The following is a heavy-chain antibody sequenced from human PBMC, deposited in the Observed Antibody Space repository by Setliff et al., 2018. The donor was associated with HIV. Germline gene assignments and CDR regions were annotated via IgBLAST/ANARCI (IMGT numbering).Heavy chain of an antibody. D-gene: IGHD3-10*01. Sequence: ASVKVSCKASGFTFTTYDINWVRQSTGQGLEWMGWINPNSGNTGYAQKFQGRVTMTRNTSISTAYMELSSLRSEDTAVYYCARGRGVLLWFGESANVFDIWGQGTMVTVSS. CDR2: INPNSGNT. V-gene: IGHV1-8*02. CDR1: GFTFTTYD. CDR3: ARGRGVLLWFGESANVFDI. J-gene: IGHJ3*02.